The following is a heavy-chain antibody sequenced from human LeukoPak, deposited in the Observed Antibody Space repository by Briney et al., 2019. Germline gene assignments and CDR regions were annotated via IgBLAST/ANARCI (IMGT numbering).Heavy chain of an antibody. J-gene: IGHJ4*02. V-gene: IGHV3-30*02. Sequence: GGSLRLSCAASGFTFSSYGMHWVRQAPGKGLGWVAFIRYDGSNKYYADSVKGRFTISRDNSKNTLYLQMNSLRAEDTAVYYCAKDLGVVNPFDYWGQGTLVTVSS. D-gene: IGHD3-22*01. CDR1: GFTFSSYG. CDR3: AKDLGVVNPFDY. CDR2: IRYDGSNK.